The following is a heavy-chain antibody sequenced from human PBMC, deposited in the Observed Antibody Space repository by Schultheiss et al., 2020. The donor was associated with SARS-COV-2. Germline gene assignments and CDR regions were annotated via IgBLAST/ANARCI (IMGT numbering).Heavy chain of an antibody. Sequence: GGSLRLSCAASGITFSSYAMHWVRQAPGKGLEWVAVISYDGSNKYYADSVKGRFTISRDNSKNTLYLQMNSLRAEDTAVYYCARGDFGDYGGYFAYWGLGTLVTVSS. CDR2: ISYDGSNK. D-gene: IGHD4-17*01. CDR3: ARGDFGDYGGYFAY. J-gene: IGHJ4*02. V-gene: IGHV3-30*07. CDR1: GITFSSYA.